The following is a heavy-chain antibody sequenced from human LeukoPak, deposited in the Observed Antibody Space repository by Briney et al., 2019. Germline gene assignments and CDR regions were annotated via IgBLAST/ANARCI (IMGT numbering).Heavy chain of an antibody. Sequence: GASVKVSCKASGYTFTSYDTNCVRQATGQGLEWMGWMNPNSGNTGYAQKFQGRVTITRNTSISTAYMELSSLRSEDTAVYYCATHYDFWSHYGYWGQGTLVTVSS. V-gene: IGHV1-8*03. CDR1: GYTFTSYD. CDR3: ATHYDFWSHYGY. J-gene: IGHJ4*02. D-gene: IGHD3-3*01. CDR2: MNPNSGNT.